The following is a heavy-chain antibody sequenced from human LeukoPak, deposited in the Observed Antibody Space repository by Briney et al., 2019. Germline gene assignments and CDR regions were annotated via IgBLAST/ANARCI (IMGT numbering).Heavy chain of an antibody. CDR3: AKERQTTPAFDS. CDR1: AFTFHTNP. CDR2: ISDSGGRT. J-gene: IGHJ4*02. V-gene: IGHV3-23*01. D-gene: IGHD1-1*01. Sequence: GGSLRLSCAASAFTFHTNPMAWVRQAPGKGLEWVSLISDSGGRTYYADSVKGRFTISRDNSKNTLFLQMSSLRVEDTAIYYCAKERQTTPAFDSWRQGTLVTVSS.